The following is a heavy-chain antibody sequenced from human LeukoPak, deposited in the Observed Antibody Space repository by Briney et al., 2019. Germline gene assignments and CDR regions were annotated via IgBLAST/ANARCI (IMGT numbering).Heavy chain of an antibody. CDR2: ISGSGGST. V-gene: IGHV3-23*01. CDR1: GFTFSSYA. D-gene: IGHD5-24*01. J-gene: IGHJ4*02. Sequence: PGGSLRLSCAASGFTFSSYAMSWVRQAPGKGLEWVSAISGSGGSTYYADSVKGRFTISRDNSKNTLYLQMNSLRAEDTAVYYCAGDPVEMATISVRAYYFDYWGQGTLVTASS. CDR3: AGDPVEMATISVRAYYFDY.